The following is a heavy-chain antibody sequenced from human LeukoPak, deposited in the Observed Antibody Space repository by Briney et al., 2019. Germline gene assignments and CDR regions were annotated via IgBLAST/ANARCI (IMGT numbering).Heavy chain of an antibody. Sequence: ASVKVSYKASGYTFTGYYMHWVRQAPGQGLEWMGWINPNSDGTNYAKKFQGRVTMTRDTSISTAYMELSRLRSDDTPVYYCARGPYDYRDYFPAYWGQGTLVTVSS. CDR3: ARGPYDYRDYFPAY. D-gene: IGHD4-17*01. CDR2: INPNSDGT. V-gene: IGHV1-2*02. J-gene: IGHJ4*02. CDR1: GYTFTGYY.